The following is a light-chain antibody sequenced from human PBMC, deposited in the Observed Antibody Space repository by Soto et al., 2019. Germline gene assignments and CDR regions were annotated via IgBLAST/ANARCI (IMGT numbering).Light chain of an antibody. CDR1: QSSSRS. CDR3: QQDKSYLLT. J-gene: IGKJ3*01. CDR2: DAS. V-gene: IGKV1-5*01. Sequence: DIPMTQSPSTLSASVGDRVTITCRASQSSSRSLAWYQQKTGKAPNLLIYDASSLESGVPSRFSGSGFGTEFTLTISSRQPDDFATYYFQQDKSYLLTFGPGTTVDIK.